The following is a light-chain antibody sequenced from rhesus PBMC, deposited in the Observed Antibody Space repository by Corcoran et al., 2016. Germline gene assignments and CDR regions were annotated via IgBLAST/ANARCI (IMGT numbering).Light chain of an antibody. J-gene: IGKJ1*01. CDR3: LEYSTSPWT. V-gene: IGKV1-22*01. Sequence: DIQMTQSPSSLSASVGDTVTITCRASQSVSSWLDWYQQKPGKAPNLLIYNASSLQSGVPSRFSGSGSGRDFTLTIYSLQPEEIATYYCLEYSTSPWTFGQGTKVEIK. CDR2: NAS. CDR1: QSVSSW.